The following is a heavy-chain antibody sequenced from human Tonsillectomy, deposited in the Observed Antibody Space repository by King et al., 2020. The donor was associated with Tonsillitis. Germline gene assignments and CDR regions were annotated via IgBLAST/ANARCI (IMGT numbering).Heavy chain of an antibody. CDR3: ARGPPGTTVTSYYYYYMDV. Sequence: QLVESGGGLVKPGGFLRLSCAASGFPFSSYSMNWVRQAPGKGLEWVSCISRNSTYIYYADSVKGRFTISRDNAKNSLFLQMSSLRAEDSAVYYCARGPPGTTVTSYYYYYMDVWGKGTTVTVSS. CDR1: GFPFSSYS. V-gene: IGHV3-21*01. CDR2: ISRNSTYI. D-gene: IGHD4-11*01. J-gene: IGHJ6*03.